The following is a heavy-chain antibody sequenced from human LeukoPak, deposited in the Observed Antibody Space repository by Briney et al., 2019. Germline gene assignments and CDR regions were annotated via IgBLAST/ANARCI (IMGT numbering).Heavy chain of an antibody. CDR2: IYDTGSTTGST. Sequence: SETLSLTCTVSGVSVTSFYWTWVRQPAGKGLEWIGRIYDTGSTTGSTNCNPSLKSRVTMSIDTSKNQISLNLSSVTAADTAVYYCARDDYDDSTRGLDYWGQGTLVTVSS. CDR1: GVSVTSFY. V-gene: IGHV4-4*07. J-gene: IGHJ4*02. CDR3: ARDDYDDSTRGLDY. D-gene: IGHD4-17*01.